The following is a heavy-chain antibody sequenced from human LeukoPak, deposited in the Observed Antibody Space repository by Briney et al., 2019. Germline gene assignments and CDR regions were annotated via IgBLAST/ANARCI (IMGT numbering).Heavy chain of an antibody. J-gene: IGHJ4*02. CDR2: IIPIFGTA. CDR1: GGTFSSYA. V-gene: IGHV1-69*01. D-gene: IGHD4-23*01. Sequence: SVKVSCKASGGTFSSYAISWVRQAPGQGLEWMGGIIPIFGTANYAQKFQGRVTITADESTSTAYMELSSLRPEDTAVYYCARESENVTTVVMWGQGTLVTVSS. CDR3: ARESENVTTVVM.